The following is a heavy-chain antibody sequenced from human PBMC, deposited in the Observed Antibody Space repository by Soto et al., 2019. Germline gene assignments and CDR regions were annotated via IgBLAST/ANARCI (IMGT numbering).Heavy chain of an antibody. CDR2: IYYSGST. D-gene: IGHD6-19*01. J-gene: IGHJ6*03. Sequence: SETLSLTCTVSGGSISSYYWSWIRQPPGKGLEWIGYIYYSGSTNYNPSLKSRVTISVDTSKNQFSLKLSSVTAADTVLYYCARHGAVAGYYYYYYMDVWGKGTMVTVFS. CDR1: GGSISSYY. CDR3: ARHGAVAGYYYYYYMDV. V-gene: IGHV4-59*08.